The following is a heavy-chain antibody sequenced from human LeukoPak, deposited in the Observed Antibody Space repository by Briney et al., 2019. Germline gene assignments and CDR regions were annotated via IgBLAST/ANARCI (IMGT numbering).Heavy chain of an antibody. J-gene: IGHJ4*02. Sequence: GGSLRLSCAASGFTFSSYAMSWVRQAPGKGLQWVSAISGSGGSIYYADSVKGRFTISRDNSKNTLYLQMNSLRAEDTAVYYCAKGVVVPWQDYWGQGTLVTVSS. D-gene: IGHD2-2*01. CDR2: ISGSGGSI. CDR1: GFTFSSYA. V-gene: IGHV3-23*01. CDR3: AKGVVVPWQDY.